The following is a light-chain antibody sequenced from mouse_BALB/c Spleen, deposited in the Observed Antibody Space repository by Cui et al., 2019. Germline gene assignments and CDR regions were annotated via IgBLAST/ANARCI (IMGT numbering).Light chain of an antibody. CDR3: HQWSSYPWT. CDR2: STS. CDR1: SSVSY. V-gene: IGKV4-80*01. Sequence: QIVLTQSPPIMPAPLGEEITLTCSASSSVSYMHWYQQKSGTSPKLLIYSTSNLASGVPSRFSGSGSGTYYSLTISSVEAEDAADYYCHQWSSYPWTFGGGTKLEIK. J-gene: IGKJ1*01.